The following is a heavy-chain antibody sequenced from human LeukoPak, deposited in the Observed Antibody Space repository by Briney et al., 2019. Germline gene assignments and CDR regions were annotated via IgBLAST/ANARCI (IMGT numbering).Heavy chain of an antibody. V-gene: IGHV3-30-3*01. D-gene: IGHD3-10*02. J-gene: IGHJ4*02. CDR2: ISYDGSNK. Sequence: PGRSLRLSCAASGFTFSSYAMHWVRQAPGKGLEWVAVISYDGSNKYYADSVKGRFTISRDNAKNSLYLQMSSLRAEDTAVYYCARDVYGAYYFDYWGQGTLVTVSS. CDR1: GFTFSSYA. CDR3: ARDVYGAYYFDY.